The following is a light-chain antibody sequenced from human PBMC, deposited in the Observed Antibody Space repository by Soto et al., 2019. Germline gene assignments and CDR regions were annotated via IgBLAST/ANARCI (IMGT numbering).Light chain of an antibody. Sequence: EIVLTQSPGTLSLSPGERATLSCRASQSVSSSYLAWYQQKPGQAPRLLIYGASSRPTDIPDRFSGSGSGTDFTLTISRLEPEDFAVYYCQQYGSSSTFGQGTRLENK. V-gene: IGKV3-20*01. CDR2: GAS. CDR1: QSVSSSY. CDR3: QQYGSSST. J-gene: IGKJ5*01.